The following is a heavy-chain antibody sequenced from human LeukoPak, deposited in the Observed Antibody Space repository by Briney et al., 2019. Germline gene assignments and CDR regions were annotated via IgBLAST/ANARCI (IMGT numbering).Heavy chain of an antibody. CDR3: AREGRGLLLHLDY. CDR2: ISSRSNTK. D-gene: IGHD3-3*01. V-gene: IGHV3-48*04. J-gene: IGHJ4*02. CDR1: KFSFSAYS. Sequence: PGGSLRLSCAASKFSFSAYSMNWVRQAPGKGLEWISYISSRSNTKYYADSVKGRFSISRDNANNSLYLQMNSLRAEDTAIYYCAREGRGLLLHLDYWGQGILVNVSP.